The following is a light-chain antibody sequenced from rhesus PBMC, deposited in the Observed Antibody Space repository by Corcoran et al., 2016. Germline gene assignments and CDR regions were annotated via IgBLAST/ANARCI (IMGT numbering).Light chain of an antibody. CDR2: EAS. CDR3: QHYYSTPWT. Sequence: DIQMTQSPSSLSASVGDRVTITCRASQGITNDLAWYQQKPGETPKLLNYEASSLQRGIPSRFSGSGSGTDFTLTISSLQPEDFATYYCQHYYSTPWTFGQGTKVEIK. V-gene: IGKV1-25*01. J-gene: IGKJ1*01. CDR1: QGITND.